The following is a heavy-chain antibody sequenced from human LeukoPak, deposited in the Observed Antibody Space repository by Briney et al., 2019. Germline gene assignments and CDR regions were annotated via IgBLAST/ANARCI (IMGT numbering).Heavy chain of an antibody. CDR1: GGTFSSYA. D-gene: IGHD3-22*01. CDR2: MNPNSGNT. CDR3: ARAYYDSSGYYYSLYYYMDV. V-gene: IGHV1-8*02. J-gene: IGHJ6*03. Sequence: ASVKVSCKASGGTFSSYAINWVRQATGQGLEWMGWMNPNSGNTGYAQKFQGRVTMTRNTSISTAYMELSSLRSEDTAVYYCARAYYDSSGYYYSLYYYMDVWGKGTTVTVSS.